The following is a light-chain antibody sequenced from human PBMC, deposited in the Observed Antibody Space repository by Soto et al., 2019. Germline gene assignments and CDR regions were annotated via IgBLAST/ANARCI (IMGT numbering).Light chain of an antibody. Sequence: VLTQSPATLSLSPGGRAILSCRASQTVSRYYLSWYQKKPGQPPRLLIYGASTRATGVPDRFSGSGSGADFTLTISSLQPEDFAIYYCQQALTFGGGTTVE. CDR2: GAS. CDR3: QQALT. J-gene: IGKJ4*01. CDR1: QTVSRYY. V-gene: IGKV3D-7*01.